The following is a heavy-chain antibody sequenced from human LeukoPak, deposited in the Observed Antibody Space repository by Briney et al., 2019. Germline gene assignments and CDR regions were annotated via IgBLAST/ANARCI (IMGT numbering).Heavy chain of an antibody. CDR2: IYYSGST. Sequence: PSETLSLTCTVSGGSISSSSYYWGWIRQPPGKGLEWIGSIYYSGSTYYNPSLKSRITISVDTSKNQFSLKLSSVTAADTAVYYCARSVYHCSGGSCYLGYYYYGMDVWGQGTTVTVSS. V-gene: IGHV4-39*01. J-gene: IGHJ6*02. D-gene: IGHD2-15*01. CDR1: GGSISSSSYY. CDR3: ARSVYHCSGGSCYLGYYYYGMDV.